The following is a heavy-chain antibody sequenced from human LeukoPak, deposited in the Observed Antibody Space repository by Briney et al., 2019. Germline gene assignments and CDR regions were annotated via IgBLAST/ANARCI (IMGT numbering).Heavy chain of an antibody. V-gene: IGHV3-23*01. CDR2: IIDSGNSI. CDR1: GFTFSSCA. CDR3: AREKMATVVYYYYGMDV. Sequence: PGGSLRLSCAASGFTFSSCAMSWVRQAPGKGLEWVSTIIDSGNSIYYADSAEGRFTISRDNAKNSLHLQMNSLRAEDTAVYYCAREKMATVVYYYYGMDVWGQGTTVTVSS. D-gene: IGHD5-24*01. J-gene: IGHJ6*02.